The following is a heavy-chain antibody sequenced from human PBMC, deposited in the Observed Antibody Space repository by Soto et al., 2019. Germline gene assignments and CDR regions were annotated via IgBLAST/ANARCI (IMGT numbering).Heavy chain of an antibody. J-gene: IGHJ4*02. CDR3: ARLPHYGDPKAGI. D-gene: IGHD4-17*01. V-gene: IGHV4-39*01. CDR1: GGSIRSSGYY. CDR2: INYGGSP. Sequence: PSETLSLTCTVSGGSIRSSGYYWGWIRQPPGKGLEWIGSINYGGSPYYNPSLKSRVTISVDTSKNQFSLKLSSVTAADTAVYYCARLPHYGDPKAGIWGRGTLVTVSS.